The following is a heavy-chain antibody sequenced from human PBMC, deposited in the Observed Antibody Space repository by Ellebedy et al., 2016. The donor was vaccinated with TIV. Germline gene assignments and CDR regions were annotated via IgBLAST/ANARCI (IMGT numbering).Heavy chain of an antibody. V-gene: IGHV1-2*02. CDR2: INPNSGGT. D-gene: IGHD6-13*01. CDR1: GYTFTGYY. Sequence: AASVKVSCKASGYTFTGYYMHWVRQAPGQGLEWMGWINPNSGGTNYAQKVQGRVTMTRDTSISTAYMELSRLRFDDTAVYYCARDYSSSWSGGVDNWGLGTLVTVSS. J-gene: IGHJ4*02. CDR3: ARDYSSSWSGGVDN.